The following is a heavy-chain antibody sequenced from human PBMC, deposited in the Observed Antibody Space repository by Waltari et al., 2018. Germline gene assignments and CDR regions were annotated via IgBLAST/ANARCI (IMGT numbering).Heavy chain of an antibody. V-gene: IGHV3-48*01. D-gene: IGHD1-26*01. J-gene: IGHJ4*02. CDR2: ISSSSSTI. CDR3: ARDLVGAIDY. Sequence: EVQLVESGGGLVQPGGSLRLSCAASGFTFSRYSMHWVRQAPGKGLEWVSYISSSSSTIYYADSVKGRFTISRDNAKNSLYLQMNSLRAEDTAVYYCARDLVGAIDYWGQGTLVTVSS. CDR1: GFTFSRYS.